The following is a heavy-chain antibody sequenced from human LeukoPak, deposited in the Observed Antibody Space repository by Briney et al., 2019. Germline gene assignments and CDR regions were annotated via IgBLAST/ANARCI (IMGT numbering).Heavy chain of an antibody. J-gene: IGHJ5*02. D-gene: IGHD2-8*01. CDR1: GGSISSGSYY. Sequence: PSETLSLTCTVSGGSISSGSYYWSWIRQPAGKGLEWIGRIYTSGSTNYNPSLKSRVTISVDTSKNQFSLKLSSVTAADTAVYYCARGGPQAGATRGDCTNGVCDPHWFDPWGQGTLVTVSS. CDR2: IYTSGST. V-gene: IGHV4-61*02. CDR3: ARGGPQAGATRGDCTNGVCDPHWFDP.